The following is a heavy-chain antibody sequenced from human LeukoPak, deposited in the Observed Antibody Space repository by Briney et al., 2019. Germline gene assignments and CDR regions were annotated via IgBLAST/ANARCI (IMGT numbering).Heavy chain of an antibody. Sequence: SETLSLTCTVSGGSISSSSYYWGWIRQPPGKGLEWIGSIYYSGSTYYNPSLKSRVTISVDTSKNQFSLKLSSVTAADTAVYYGAKNLNILVVPAVSRNAFDIWGQGTMVTVSS. V-gene: IGHV4-39*01. CDR3: AKNLNILVVPAVSRNAFDI. CDR1: GGSISSSSYY. D-gene: IGHD2-2*01. CDR2: IYYSGST. J-gene: IGHJ3*02.